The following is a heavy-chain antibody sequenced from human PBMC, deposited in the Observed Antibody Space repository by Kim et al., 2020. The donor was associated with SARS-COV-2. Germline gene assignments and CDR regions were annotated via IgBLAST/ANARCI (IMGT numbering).Heavy chain of an antibody. J-gene: IGHJ4*02. V-gene: IGHV3-33*01. Sequence: GGSLRLSCVTSGFAFNRYGLHWIRQVPGKGLEWVALIWDDGSRTFYADSVRGRFTISRDNSKSTLFLQMSRLTADDTAMYFCGREGHDSSGYYYEYWGQGAQVTVSS. CDR1: GFAFNRYG. D-gene: IGHD3-22*01. CDR3: GREGHDSSGYYYEY. CDR2: IWDDGSRT.